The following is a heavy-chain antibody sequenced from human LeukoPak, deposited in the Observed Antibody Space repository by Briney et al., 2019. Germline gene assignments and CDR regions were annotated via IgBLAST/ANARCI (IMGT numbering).Heavy chain of an antibody. CDR1: GGSISSYY. D-gene: IGHD1-1*01. J-gene: IGHJ5*02. V-gene: IGHV4-59*01. Sequence: SETLSLTCTVSGGSISSYYWSWIRQPPGKGLEWIGHIYYSGSTNYNPSLKSRVTISVDTSKNQFSLKLSSVTAADTAVYYCARGGSTGTNLNWVDAWGQGTLVTVSS. CDR3: ARGGSTGTNLNWVDA. CDR2: IYYSGST.